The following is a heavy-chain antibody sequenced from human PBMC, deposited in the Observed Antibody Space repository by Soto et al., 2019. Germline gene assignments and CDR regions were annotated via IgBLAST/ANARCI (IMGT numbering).Heavy chain of an antibody. V-gene: IGHV1-18*01. D-gene: IGHD3-16*01. CDR3: AREGEMPYYYYGLDV. CDR1: GYTFTNSG. CDR2: ISGYNGHT. J-gene: IGHJ6*02. Sequence: VKVSCKASGYTFTNSGINWVRQAPGQGLEWMGWISGYNGHTKYAQKFQGRVTMTTDTSTSTVYMDLRSLRSDDTAVYYCAREGEMPYYYYGLDVWGQGTTVTVSS.